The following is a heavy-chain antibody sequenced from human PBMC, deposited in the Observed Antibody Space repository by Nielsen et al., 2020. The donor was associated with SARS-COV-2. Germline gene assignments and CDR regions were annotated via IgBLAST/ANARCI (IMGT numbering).Heavy chain of an antibody. CDR1: GFTFSSYA. Sequence: GESLKISCAASGFTFSSYAMSWVRQAPGKGLEWVSAISGSGGSTYYADSVKGRFTISRDNSKNTLYLQMNSLRAEDTAVYYCAKDGAARGGSRWQILYYMDVWGKGTTVTVSS. J-gene: IGHJ6*03. CDR3: AKDGAARGGSRWQILYYMDV. V-gene: IGHV3-23*01. CDR2: ISGSGGST. D-gene: IGHD2-15*01.